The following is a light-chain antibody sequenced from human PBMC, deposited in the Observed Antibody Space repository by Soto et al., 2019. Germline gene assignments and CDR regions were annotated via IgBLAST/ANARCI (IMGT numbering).Light chain of an antibody. J-gene: IGKJ2*01. CDR3: QQYGSSNT. CDR2: GAS. CDR1: QSISSSV. V-gene: IGKV3-20*01. Sequence: EVVLTQSPDTLSVSPGDRATRSCRTTQSISSSVLAWYQQKGGQAPRLLIYGASTRVTGIPDRFSGSGSVTDFTLSISRLEPEDFAVYHCQQYGSSNTFGQGTKLEIK.